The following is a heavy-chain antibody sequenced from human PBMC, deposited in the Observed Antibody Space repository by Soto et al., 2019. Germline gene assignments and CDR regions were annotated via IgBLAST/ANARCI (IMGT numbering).Heavy chain of an antibody. V-gene: IGHV6-1*01. Sequence: SETLSLTCAISGDSVSSSSAAWNWIRQSPSRGLEWLGRTYYRSKWYNDYAVSVKTRITINPDTSKNQFSLRLNSVTPEDTAVYYCAREASTEDGMDVWGQGTTVTVSS. CDR3: AREASTEDGMDV. J-gene: IGHJ6*02. CDR1: GDSVSSSSAA. CDR2: TYYRSKWYN.